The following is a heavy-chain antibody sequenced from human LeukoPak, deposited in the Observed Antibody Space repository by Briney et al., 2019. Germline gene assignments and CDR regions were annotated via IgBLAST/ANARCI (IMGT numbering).Heavy chain of an antibody. J-gene: IGHJ4*02. CDR1: GFTFSSYA. Sequence: GSLRLSCAASGFTFSSYAMHWVRQAPGKGLEWVAVISYDGSNKYYADSVKGRFTISRDNAKNSLYLQMNSLRAEDMALYYCAKGVAAAGTAMGYYSDYWGQGTLVTVSS. V-gene: IGHV3-30-3*01. CDR2: ISYDGSNK. CDR3: AKGVAAAGTAMGYYSDY. D-gene: IGHD6-13*01.